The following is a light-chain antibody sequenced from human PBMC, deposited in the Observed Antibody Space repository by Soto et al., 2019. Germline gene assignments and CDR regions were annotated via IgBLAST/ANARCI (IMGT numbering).Light chain of an antibody. V-gene: IGLV2-8*01. CDR1: SSDFGGYNY. Sequence: QSVLTQPPSASGSPGQSVTISCTGTSSDFGGYNYVSWYQQHPGKAPKLMIYEVSKRPSGVPDRFSGSKSGNTASLTVSGLQAEDEADYYCSSYAGSNNFCVFGTGTKVTVL. CDR3: SSYAGSNNFCV. J-gene: IGLJ1*01. CDR2: EVS.